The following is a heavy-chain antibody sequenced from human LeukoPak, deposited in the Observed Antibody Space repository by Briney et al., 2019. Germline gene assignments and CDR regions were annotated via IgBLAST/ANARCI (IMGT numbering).Heavy chain of an antibody. V-gene: IGHV1-18*01. D-gene: IGHD3-9*01. Sequence: GASVKVSCKASGYTFTSYGISWVRQAPGQGLEWMGWISAYNGNTNYAQKLQGRVTMTTDTSTSTAYMELRSLRSDDTAVYYCARDRPYYDILTGYRGVGDYWGQGTLVTVSS. CDR1: GYTFTSYG. CDR2: ISAYNGNT. J-gene: IGHJ4*02. CDR3: ARDRPYYDILTGYRGVGDY.